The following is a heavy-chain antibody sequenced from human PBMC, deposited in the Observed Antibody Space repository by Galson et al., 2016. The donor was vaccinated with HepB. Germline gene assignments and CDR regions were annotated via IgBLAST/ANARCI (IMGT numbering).Heavy chain of an antibody. CDR2: INHSGGT. CDR3: ARGRTYGHSLHQGPIGLPPGTLLQEHL. V-gene: IGHV4-34*01. Sequence: ETLSLTCAVDGGSFTGYYWSWIRQPPGKGLEWIGEINHSGGTNYSPSLKSRVTISVDTSKNQFSLKLTSVTAADTAVYYCARGRTYGHSLHQGPIGLPPGTLLQEHLWG. D-gene: IGHD5-18*01. CDR1: GGSFTGYY. J-gene: IGHJ6*01.